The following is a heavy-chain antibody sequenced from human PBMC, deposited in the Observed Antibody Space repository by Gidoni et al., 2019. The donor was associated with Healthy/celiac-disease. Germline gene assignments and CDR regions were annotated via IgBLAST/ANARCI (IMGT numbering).Heavy chain of an antibody. CDR2: IKQDGSEK. CDR1: GFTFSSYW. V-gene: IGHV3-7*01. CDR3: ARDPLIAAPDV. J-gene: IGHJ6*02. D-gene: IGHD6-6*01. Sequence: EVQLVESGGGLVQPGGSLRLSCAAYGFTFSSYWMSWVRQAPGKWLEWVANIKQDGSEKYYVDSVKGRFTISRDNAKNSLYLQMNSLRAEDTAVYYCARDPLIAAPDVWGQGTTVTVSS.